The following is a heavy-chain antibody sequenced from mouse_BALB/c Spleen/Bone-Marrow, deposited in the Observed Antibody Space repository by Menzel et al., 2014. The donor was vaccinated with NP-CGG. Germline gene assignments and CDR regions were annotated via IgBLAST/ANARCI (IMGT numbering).Heavy chain of an antibody. CDR1: GFNIKDTY. V-gene: IGHV14-3*02. CDR3: ARGSDGFAY. CDR2: IDPANGNT. J-gene: IGHJ3*01. Sequence: VQLQQSGAELVKPGASVKLSCTASGFNIKDTYMHWVKQRPEQGLERIGRIDPANGNTKYDPKFQGKATITADTSSNTAYLQLSSLTSEDSAVYYCARGSDGFAYWGQGTLVTVSA.